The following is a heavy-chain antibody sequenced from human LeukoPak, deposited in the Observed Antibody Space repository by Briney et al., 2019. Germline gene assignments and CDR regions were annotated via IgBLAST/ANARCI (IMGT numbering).Heavy chain of an antibody. D-gene: IGHD2-2*01. Sequence: ASVKVSCKASGYTFTSYDINWVRQATGQGLEWMGWMNPNSDNTGYAQKFQGRVTMTRNTSISTAYMELSSLRSEDTAVYYCARASSNLNWFDPWGQGTLVTVSS. CDR3: ARASSNLNWFDP. CDR2: MNPNSDNT. CDR1: GYTFTSYD. V-gene: IGHV1-8*01. J-gene: IGHJ5*02.